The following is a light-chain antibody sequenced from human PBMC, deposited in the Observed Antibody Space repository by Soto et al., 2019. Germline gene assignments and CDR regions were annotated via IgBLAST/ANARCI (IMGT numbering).Light chain of an antibody. CDR3: QQSYSTPPS. V-gene: IGKV1-39*01. Sequence: DIQMTQSPSSLSSSVGDRVTITCRASKSISSYVTWYQQKPGKAPKLLIYAASSLQSGVPSRFSGSGSGTDVTLPISSLHPEDFATYYCQQSYSTPPSFGQGTQLEIK. CDR1: KSISSY. J-gene: IGKJ2*01. CDR2: AAS.